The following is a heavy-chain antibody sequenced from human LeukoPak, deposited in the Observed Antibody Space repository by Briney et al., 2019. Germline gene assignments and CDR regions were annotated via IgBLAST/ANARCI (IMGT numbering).Heavy chain of an antibody. CDR1: GGTFSSYA. CDR2: IIPIFDTA. J-gene: IGHJ5*02. V-gene: IGHV1-69*05. CDR3: ARVYYDFWSGHQPHNWFDP. Sequence: SVKVSCKASGGTFSSYAISWVRQAPGQGLEWMGGIIPIFDTANYAQKFQGRVTITTDESTSTAYMELSSLRSEDTAVYYCARVYYDFWSGHQPHNWFDPWGQGTLVTVSS. D-gene: IGHD3-3*01.